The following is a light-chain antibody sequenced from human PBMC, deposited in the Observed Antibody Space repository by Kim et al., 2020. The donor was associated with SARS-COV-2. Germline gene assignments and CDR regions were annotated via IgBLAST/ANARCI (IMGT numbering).Light chain of an antibody. J-gene: IGKJ2*01. Sequence: SLSPGDRAALSCRASQTINNNFLAWYQQELGQAPRLLIYGAFTRATGIPDRFRGGRSGTDFTLTISRLEPEDFVVYFCQQYSSSPTFGQGTKLEI. CDR2: GAF. V-gene: IGKV3-20*01. CDR3: QQYSSSPT. CDR1: QTINNNF.